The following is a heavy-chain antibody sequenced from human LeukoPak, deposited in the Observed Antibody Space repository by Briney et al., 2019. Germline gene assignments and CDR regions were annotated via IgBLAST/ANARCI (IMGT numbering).Heavy chain of an antibody. Sequence: ASVKVSCKASGYTFTSYYMHWVRQAPGQGLEWMGIINPSGGSTSYAQKFQGRVTMTRDTSTSTVYMELSSLRSEDTAVYYCASHLFEYSSSEPPEPYYFDYWGQGTLVTVSS. CDR2: INPSGGST. CDR3: ASHLFEYSSSEPPEPYYFDY. V-gene: IGHV1-46*01. D-gene: IGHD6-6*01. CDR1: GYTFTSYY. J-gene: IGHJ4*02.